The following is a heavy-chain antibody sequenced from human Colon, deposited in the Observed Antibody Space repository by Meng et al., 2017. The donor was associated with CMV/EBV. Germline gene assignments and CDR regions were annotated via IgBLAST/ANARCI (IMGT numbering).Heavy chain of an antibody. CDR1: GYSFTDYY. Sequence: ASVKVSCKASGYSFTDYYLHWVRQAPGQGLEWMGWINPNGGGTDYAQKFQDGVTLTRDTSVNTAYLEVRRLTSDDTAVYYCARVKCGTTSCSQGLDPWGQGTLVTVSS. D-gene: IGHD2-2*01. CDR2: INPNGGGT. CDR3: ARVKCGTTSCSQGLDP. V-gene: IGHV1-2*02. J-gene: IGHJ5*02.